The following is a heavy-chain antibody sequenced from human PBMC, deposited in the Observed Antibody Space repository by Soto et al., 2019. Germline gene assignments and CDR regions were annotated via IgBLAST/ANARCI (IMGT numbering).Heavy chain of an antibody. CDR2: ISGSAIST. V-gene: IGHV3-23*01. J-gene: IGHJ2*01. Sequence: DVPLLASGGGLVQHGGSLRLSCAASGFTFRSYAMSWVRQAPGKGLEWVLGISGSAISTHYADSVKGRFTVSRDNSKNTLYLQMHSLRAEDTAVYHCAKEPVGPDWYFDLWGRGTLVTVAS. CDR3: AKEPVGPDWYFDL. CDR1: GFTFRSYA.